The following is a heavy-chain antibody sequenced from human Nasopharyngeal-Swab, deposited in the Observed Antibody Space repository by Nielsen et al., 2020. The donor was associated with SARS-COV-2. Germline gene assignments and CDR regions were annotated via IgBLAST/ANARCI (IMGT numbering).Heavy chain of an antibody. CDR1: GFTFSNYA. V-gene: IGHV3-23*01. J-gene: IGHJ4*02. D-gene: IGHD6-19*01. CDR3: AKGYSSGWVHYEY. CDR2: ISGSGGTI. Sequence: FGVSGFTFSNYAMNWVRQAPGKGLEWVSGISGSGGTIYYVDSVKGRFTLSRDNSRNSLYLHMSNLRAEDTAIYYCAKGYSSGWVHYEYWGQGTLVTVSS.